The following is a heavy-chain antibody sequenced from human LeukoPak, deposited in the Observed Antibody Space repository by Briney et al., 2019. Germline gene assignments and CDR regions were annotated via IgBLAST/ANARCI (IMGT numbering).Heavy chain of an antibody. CDR1: GFTFSSYG. V-gene: IGHV3-33*01. CDR3: ARDTPQYCGGDCYSDC. D-gene: IGHD2-21*02. J-gene: IGHJ4*02. Sequence: PGGSLRLSCAASGFTFSSYGMHWVRQAPGKGLEWVAVIWYDGSNKYYADSVKGRFTISRDNSKNTLYLQMNSLRAEDTAVYYCARDTPQYCGGDCYSDCWGQGTLVTVSS. CDR2: IWYDGSNK.